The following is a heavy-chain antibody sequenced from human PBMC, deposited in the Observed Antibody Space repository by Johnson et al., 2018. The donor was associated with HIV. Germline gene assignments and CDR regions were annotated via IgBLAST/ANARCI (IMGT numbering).Heavy chain of an antibody. D-gene: IGHD6-6*01. CDR3: TTTSSSGYTNSYAFDV. CDR1: GFTFSSYG. V-gene: IGHV3-33*01. CDR2: IWSDGSNN. Sequence: HVQLVESGGGVVQPGGSLRLSCAASGFTFSSYGMHWVRQAPGKGLEWVAVIWSDGSNNYYVDSVKGRFTVSRDDSKDTLYLQMNSLKTEDTAVYYCTTTSSSGYTNSYAFDVWGQGTMVTVSS. J-gene: IGHJ3*01.